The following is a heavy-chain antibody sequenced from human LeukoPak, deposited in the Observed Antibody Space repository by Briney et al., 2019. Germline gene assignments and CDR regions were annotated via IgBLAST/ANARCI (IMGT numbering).Heavy chain of an antibody. CDR1: GFTFSSYS. V-gene: IGHV3-21*01. Sequence: GGSLRLSCAASGFTFSSYSMNWVRQAPGKGLEWVSSISSSSSYIYYADSVKGRFTISRDNAKNSLYLQMNSLRAEDTAVYYCARGSFMFAIAVAGTDFDYWGQGTLVTVSS. CDR3: ARGSFMFAIAVAGTDFDY. D-gene: IGHD6-19*01. CDR2: ISSSSSYI. J-gene: IGHJ4*02.